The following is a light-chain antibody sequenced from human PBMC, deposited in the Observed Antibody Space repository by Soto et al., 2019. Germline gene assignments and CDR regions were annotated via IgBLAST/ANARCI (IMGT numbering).Light chain of an antibody. V-gene: IGKV3-20*01. Sequence: IVLTRSPATLSLSPGNRVTLCCRANERISHSLAWYQQKPGQATRIFIYDASFRATGIPERVSGSGSGADVTLTISRLEPEDCGVYDCQQYGDSPLTSGPGTKVDIK. CDR1: ERISHS. CDR2: DAS. J-gene: IGKJ3*01. CDR3: QQYGDSPLT.